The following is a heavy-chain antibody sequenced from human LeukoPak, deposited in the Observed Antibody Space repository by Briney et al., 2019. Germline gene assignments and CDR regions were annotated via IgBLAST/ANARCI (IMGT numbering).Heavy chain of an antibody. D-gene: IGHD3-3*01. J-gene: IGHJ5*02. CDR2: INHSGST. CDR1: GGSFSGYY. V-gene: IGHV4-34*01. CDR3: ASNYYDFWSGYANWFDP. Sequence: PSETLSLTCAVYGGSFSGYYWSWIRQPPGKGLEWIGEINHSGSTNYNPSLKSRVTISVDTSKNQFSLKLSSVTAADTAVYCCASNYYDFWSGYANWFDPWGQGTLVTVSS.